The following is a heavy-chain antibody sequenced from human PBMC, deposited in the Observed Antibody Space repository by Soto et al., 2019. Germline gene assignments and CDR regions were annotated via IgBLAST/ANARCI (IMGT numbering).Heavy chain of an antibody. CDR3: AKDHGSGSYPY. D-gene: IGHD1-26*01. Sequence: EVQLVESGGGLVQPGGSLRLSCVISGSIFSSHWMTWVRQAPGKGLEWVASINKDGFGKYYVDSVRGRFTISRDNAKNSVYLQMDSLRAEDTAVYYCAKDHGSGSYPYWGQGNLVTVSS. V-gene: IGHV3-7*05. CDR1: GSIFSSHW. J-gene: IGHJ4*02. CDR2: INKDGFGK.